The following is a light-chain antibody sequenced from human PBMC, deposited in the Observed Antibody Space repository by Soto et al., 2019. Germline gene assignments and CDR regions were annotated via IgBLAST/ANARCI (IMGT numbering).Light chain of an antibody. J-gene: IGKJ1*01. V-gene: IGKV1-5*01. CDR2: DAS. CDR3: QQYNSYWT. Sequence: DIQMTQSPSSLSASVGDRVTITCRASLPISSWLAWYQQKPGKAPKLLIYDASSLESGVPSRFSGSGSGTEFTLTSSSLQPDDFATYYCQQYNSYWTVGQGTKVDTK. CDR1: LPISSW.